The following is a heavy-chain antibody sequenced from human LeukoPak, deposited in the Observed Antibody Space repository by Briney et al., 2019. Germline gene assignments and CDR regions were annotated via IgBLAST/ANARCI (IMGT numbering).Heavy chain of an antibody. CDR1: GFTFSSYG. J-gene: IGHJ4*02. CDR2: ISYDGSNK. V-gene: IGHV3-30*03. CDR3: ARDLIFYDSSGYPDY. Sequence: GGSLRLPCAASGFTFSSYGMHWVRQAPGKGLEWVAVISYDGSNKYYADSVKGRFTISRDNSKNTLYLQMNSLRAEDTAVYYCARDLIFYDSSGYPDYWGQGTLVTVSS. D-gene: IGHD3-22*01.